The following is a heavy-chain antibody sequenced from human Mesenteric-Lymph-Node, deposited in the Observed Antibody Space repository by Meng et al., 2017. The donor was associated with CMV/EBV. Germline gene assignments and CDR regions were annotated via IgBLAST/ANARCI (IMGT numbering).Heavy chain of an antibody. CDR3: AREVAGARTCSDDY. D-gene: IGHD6-19*01. CDR2: IYYDGST. V-gene: IGHV4-39*07. Sequence: SETLSLTCTVSGGSISSSNYYWGWIRQPPGKGLEWVGNIYYDGSTSYNPSLKSRVTISVDTSKNQFSLKLSSVTAADTAVYYCAREVAGARTCSDDYWGQGTTVTVSS. J-gene: IGHJ4*03. CDR1: GGSISSSNYY.